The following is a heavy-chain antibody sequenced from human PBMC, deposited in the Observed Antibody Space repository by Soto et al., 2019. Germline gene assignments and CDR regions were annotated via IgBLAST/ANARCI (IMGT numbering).Heavy chain of an antibody. J-gene: IGHJ4*02. CDR1: GYSFTGYY. CDR3: ARGDYGTGGYPFPYFAY. V-gene: IGHV1-2*02. D-gene: IGHD2-8*02. Sequence: HEHLVQSGAEVKRPGASLKVSCKASGYSFTGYYIHWVRQAPGQGLAWMGWINPDSGATNYAQNFQGRVTLTSDTSISTASMDLTSLTSDATAVYYCARGDYGTGGYPFPYFAYWGQGTLVIVSS. CDR2: INPDSGAT.